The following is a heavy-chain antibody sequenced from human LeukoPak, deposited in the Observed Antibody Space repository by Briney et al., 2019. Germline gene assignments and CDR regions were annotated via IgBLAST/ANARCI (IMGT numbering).Heavy chain of an antibody. CDR1: GFTFSSYA. CDR3: AKDHYYDSSGNLWPDAFDI. V-gene: IGHV3-23*01. J-gene: IGHJ3*02. CDR2: ISGSGGST. Sequence: GGSLRLSCAASGFTFSSYAMSWVCQAPGKGLEWVSAISGSGGSTYYADSVKGRFTISRDNSKNTLYLQMNSLRAEDTAVYYCAKDHYYDSSGNLWPDAFDIWGQGTMVTVSS. D-gene: IGHD3-22*01.